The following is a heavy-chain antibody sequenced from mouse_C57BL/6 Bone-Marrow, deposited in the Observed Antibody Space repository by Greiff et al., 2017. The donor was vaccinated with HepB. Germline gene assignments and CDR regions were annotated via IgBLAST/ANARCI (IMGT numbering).Heavy chain of an antibody. CDR1: GYAFTNYL. CDR2: INPGSGGT. J-gene: IGHJ3*01. V-gene: IGHV1-54*01. D-gene: IGHD2-3*01. Sequence: QVQLQQSGAELVRPGTSVKVSCKASGYAFTNYLIEWVKQRPGQGLEWIGVINPGSGGTNYNEEFKGKATLTADKSSSTAYMQLSSLTSEDSAVYFCAGFYDGYYVWFAYWGQGTLVTVSA. CDR3: AGFYDGYYVWFAY.